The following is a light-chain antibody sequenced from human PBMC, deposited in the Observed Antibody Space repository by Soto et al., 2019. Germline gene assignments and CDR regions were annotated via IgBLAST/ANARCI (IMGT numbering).Light chain of an antibody. CDR2: GAS. CDR1: QSVSSSY. Sequence: EIVLTQSPGTLSLSPGERATLSCRASQSVSSSYLAWYQQKPGQAPRLLMYGASSRATGIPDRFSGSGSGTDFTLTISRLEPEDFAVYYCQQYGSSPVTFGQGTKVDIK. J-gene: IGKJ1*01. CDR3: QQYGSSPVT. V-gene: IGKV3-20*01.